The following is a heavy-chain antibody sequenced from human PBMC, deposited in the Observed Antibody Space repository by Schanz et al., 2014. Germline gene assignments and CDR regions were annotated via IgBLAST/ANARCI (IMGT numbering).Heavy chain of an antibody. CDR1: GFTFSSYD. V-gene: IGHV3-7*02. Sequence: EVQLVESGGGVVQPGRSLRLSCVASGFTFSSYDVFWVRQAPGKGLEWVANIKRDGSEKNYLDSVKGRFTISRDNAKNSLFLQMNSLRAEDTAVYYCLAPDYGMDVWGQGTTVTVSS. CDR2: IKRDGSEK. J-gene: IGHJ6*02. CDR3: LAPDYGMDV.